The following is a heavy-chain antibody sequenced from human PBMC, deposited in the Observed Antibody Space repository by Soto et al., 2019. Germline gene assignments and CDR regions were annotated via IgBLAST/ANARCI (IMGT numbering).Heavy chain of an antibody. CDR3: ARGLSHKAPSHWFDP. CDR1: GGTFSSYT. Sequence: SLKVSCKASGGTFSSYTISWVRQAPGQGLEWMGRIIPILGIANYAQKFQGRVTITADKSTSTAYMELSSLRSEDTAVYYCARGLSHKAPSHWFDPWGQGTLVTVSS. CDR2: IIPILGIA. V-gene: IGHV1-69*02. J-gene: IGHJ5*02.